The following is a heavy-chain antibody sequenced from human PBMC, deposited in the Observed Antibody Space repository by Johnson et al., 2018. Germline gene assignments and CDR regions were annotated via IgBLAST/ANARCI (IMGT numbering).Heavy chain of an antibody. V-gene: IGHV3-30-3*01. D-gene: IGHD1-14*01. CDR3: ARERVVQTEPYYYYYYMDV. J-gene: IGHJ6*03. CDR1: GFTFSSYA. CDR2: ISYDGSNK. Sequence: QVQLLESGGGVVQPGRSLRLSCAASGFTFSSYAMHWVRQAPGKGLEWVAVISYDGSNKYYADSVKGRFTISRDNSKNTLYLQMNSLRAEDTAVYYCARERVVQTEPYYYYYYMDVWGKGTTVTVSS.